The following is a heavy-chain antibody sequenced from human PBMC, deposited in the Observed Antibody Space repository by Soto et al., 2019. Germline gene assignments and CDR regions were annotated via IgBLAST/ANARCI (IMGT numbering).Heavy chain of an antibody. D-gene: IGHD5-18*01. Sequence: QVQLVESGGGEVHPGRSLRISCAPSGCTFNTYGMHWVRQAPGKGLECVAVIAYDGTNTYYADSVKGRFTISRDNSKNTLYLQMNSLRADDTAVYYCAKDGGYGYGFFDYWGQGTLVTFSS. V-gene: IGHV3-30*18. J-gene: IGHJ4*02. CDR1: GCTFNTYG. CDR2: IAYDGTNT. CDR3: AKDGGYGYGFFDY.